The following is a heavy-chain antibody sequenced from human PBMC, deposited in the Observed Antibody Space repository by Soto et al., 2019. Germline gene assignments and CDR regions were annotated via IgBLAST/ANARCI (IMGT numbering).Heavy chain of an antibody. CDR1: GFTFSNYA. J-gene: IGHJ4*02. CDR2: IRQTTGKT. V-gene: IGHV3-23*01. Sequence: EVQLLESGGGMAQPGGSLRLSCAASGFTFSNYAMSWVRQAPGKGLEWVSVIRQTTGKTHYADSVMGRFTISRDNSNNTLYLQMHSLRAEDTARYYCARSYCNGRYCYGYFDSWGQGTLVAVSS. D-gene: IGHD2-21*02. CDR3: ARSYCNGRYCYGYFDS.